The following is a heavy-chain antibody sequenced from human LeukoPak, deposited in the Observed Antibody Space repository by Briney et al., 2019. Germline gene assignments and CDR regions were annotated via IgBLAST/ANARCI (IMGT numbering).Heavy chain of an antibody. Sequence: SETLSLTCTVSGGSISSYYWSWIRQPPGKGLEWIGYIYYSGSTNYNPSLKSRVTISVDTSKNQFSLKLSSVTAADTAVYYCARVHPYSSSSGVDYWGQGTLVTVSS. CDR3: ARVHPYSSSSGVDY. J-gene: IGHJ4*02. CDR2: IYYSGST. CDR1: GGSISSYY. D-gene: IGHD6-6*01. V-gene: IGHV4-59*01.